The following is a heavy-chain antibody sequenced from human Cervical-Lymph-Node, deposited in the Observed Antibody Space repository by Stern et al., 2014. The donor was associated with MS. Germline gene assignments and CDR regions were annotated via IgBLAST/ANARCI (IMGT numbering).Heavy chain of an antibody. CDR2: IIPIFGTA. CDR3: ARFRGYCSGGSCYPYNWFDP. Sequence: QVQLMQSGAEVKKPGSSVKVSCKASGGTFSSYAISWVRQAPGQGLEWMGGIIPIFGTANYAQKFQGRVTITADESTSTAYMELSSLRSEDTAVYYCARFRGYCSGGSCYPYNWFDPWGQGTLVTVSS. D-gene: IGHD2-15*01. J-gene: IGHJ5*02. V-gene: IGHV1-69*01. CDR1: GGTFSSYA.